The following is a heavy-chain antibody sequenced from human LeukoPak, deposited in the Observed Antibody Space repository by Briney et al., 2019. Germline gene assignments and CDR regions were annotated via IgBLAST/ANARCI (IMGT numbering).Heavy chain of an antibody. CDR3: AKDGSEYSSSPGGFDY. Sequence: GASVKVSCKASGGTFSSYAISWVRQAPGQGLEWMGGIIPIFGTTNYAQKFQGRITITVDKSTSTAYMELSSLISEDTAVYYCAKDGSEYSSSPGGFDYWGQGTLVTVSS. J-gene: IGHJ4*02. CDR2: IIPIFGTT. CDR1: GGTFSSYA. V-gene: IGHV1-69*06. D-gene: IGHD6-6*01.